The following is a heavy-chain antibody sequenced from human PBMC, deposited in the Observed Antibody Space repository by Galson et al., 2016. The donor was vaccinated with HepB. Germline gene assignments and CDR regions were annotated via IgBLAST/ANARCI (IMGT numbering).Heavy chain of an antibody. Sequence: SCKASGYTFMTYSISWVRQAPGQGLEWMGRISVNNGNTNYAQKFQGRVFMTTDTATSTAYLEVRGLRSDDTAVYYCARAYDNYGDEYFYGLDVWGQGTTVTVSS. CDR1: GYTFMTYS. V-gene: IGHV1-18*01. CDR3: ARAYDNYGDEYFYGLDV. CDR2: ISVNNGNT. J-gene: IGHJ6*02. D-gene: IGHD4-17*01.